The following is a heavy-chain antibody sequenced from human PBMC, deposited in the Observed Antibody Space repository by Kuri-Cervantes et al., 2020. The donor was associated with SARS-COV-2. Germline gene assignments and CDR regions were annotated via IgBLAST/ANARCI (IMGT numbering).Heavy chain of an antibody. Sequence: GESLKISCAASGFTFSSYSMNWVRQAPGKGLEWVSSISSSSSYIYYADSVKGRFTISRDNAKNSLYLQMNSLRAEDTAVYYCASPSGPYQLLPFDYWGQGSLVTVSS. D-gene: IGHD2-2*01. V-gene: IGHV3-21*01. CDR1: GFTFSSYS. J-gene: IGHJ4*02. CDR3: ASPSGPYQLLPFDY. CDR2: ISSSSSYI.